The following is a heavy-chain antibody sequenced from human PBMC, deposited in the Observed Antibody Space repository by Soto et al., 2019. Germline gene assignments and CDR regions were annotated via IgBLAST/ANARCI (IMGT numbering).Heavy chain of an antibody. Sequence: QVQLVESGGGVVQPGRSLRLSCAASGFTFSSYAMHWVRQAPGKGLEWVAVISYDGSNKYYADSVKGRFTISRDNSKNTLYLQMSSLRAEDTAVYYCARAPWGEATDYWGQGTLVTVSS. CDR1: GFTFSSYA. CDR2: ISYDGSNK. J-gene: IGHJ4*02. CDR3: ARAPWGEATDY. D-gene: IGHD3-10*01. V-gene: IGHV3-30-3*01.